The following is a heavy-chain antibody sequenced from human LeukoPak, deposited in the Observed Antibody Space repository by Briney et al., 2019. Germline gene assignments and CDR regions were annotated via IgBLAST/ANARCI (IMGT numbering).Heavy chain of an antibody. CDR2: IYYSGST. CDR3: ARDKGFIDY. CDR1: GGSTSSYY. J-gene: IGHJ4*02. V-gene: IGHV4-59*01. D-gene: IGHD3-10*01. Sequence: SETLSLTCTVSGGSTSSYYWSWIRQPPGKGLEWIGYIYYSGSTNYNPSLKSRVTISVDTSKNQFSLKLSSVTAADTAVYYCARDKGFIDYWGQGTLVTVSS.